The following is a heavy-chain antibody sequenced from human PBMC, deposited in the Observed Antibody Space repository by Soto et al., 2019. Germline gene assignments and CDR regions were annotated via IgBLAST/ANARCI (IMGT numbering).Heavy chain of an antibody. CDR3: ARDLALAGNY. J-gene: IGHJ4*02. CDR1: GLRLCDYY. D-gene: IGHD6-19*01. CDR2: LSSTSTYT. V-gene: IGHV3-11*06. Sequence: HGGSMKPSSAASGLRLCDYYMTWIRQNQAKGVEWVSSLSSTSTYTHYADSVKGRFTISRDNANNSLFLPLTSLRAEDTARYYGARDLALAGNYWGQGALVTVSS.